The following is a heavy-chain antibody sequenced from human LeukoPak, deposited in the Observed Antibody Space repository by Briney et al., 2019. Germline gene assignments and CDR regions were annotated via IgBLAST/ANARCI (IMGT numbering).Heavy chain of an antibody. V-gene: IGHV4-34*01. CDR2: INHSGST. D-gene: IGHD2-15*01. CDR1: GDSFSGYY. CDR3: ARGPDCSGGSCYSPAFDY. J-gene: IGHJ4*02. Sequence: SETLSLTCAVYGDSFSGYYWSWIRQPPGKGLEWIGEINHSGSTNYNPSLKSRVTISVDSSKNQLSLNLISVTAADTAVYYCARGPDCSGGSCYSPAFDYWGQGTLVTVSS.